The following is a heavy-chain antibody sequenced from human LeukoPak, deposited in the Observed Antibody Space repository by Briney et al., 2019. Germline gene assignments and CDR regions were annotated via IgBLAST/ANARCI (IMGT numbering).Heavy chain of an antibody. CDR1: GFTFSDYN. CDR3: ARVLRYCSGGNCYSGGLGYMDV. V-gene: IGHV3-11*01. J-gene: IGHJ6*03. D-gene: IGHD2-15*01. CDR2: ISRSGSTK. Sequence: GGSLRLSCAASGFTFSDYNMRWIRQAPGKGLEWVSSISRSGSTKYYADSVKGRFTISRDNAKNSLFLQMNSLRAEDTAVYYCARVLRYCSGGNCYSGGLGYMDVWGQGTTVTISS.